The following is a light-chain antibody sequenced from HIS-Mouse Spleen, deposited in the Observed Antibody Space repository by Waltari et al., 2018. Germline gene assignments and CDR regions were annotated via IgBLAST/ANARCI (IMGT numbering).Light chain of an antibody. J-gene: IGLJ3*02. CDR2: EGS. CDR3: CSYAGSSTWV. CDR1: SSDVGRYTL. V-gene: IGLV2-23*01. Sequence: QPALTQPASVSGSPGQSITTPCTGTSSDVGRYTLSSGYQQHPGKAPKLMIYEGSKRPSGVSNRFSGSKSGNTASLTISGLQAEDEADYYCCSYAGSSTWVFGGGTKLTVL.